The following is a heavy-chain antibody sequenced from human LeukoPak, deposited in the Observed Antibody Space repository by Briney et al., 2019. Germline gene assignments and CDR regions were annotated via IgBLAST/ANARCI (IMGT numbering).Heavy chain of an antibody. CDR2: INTNTGNP. J-gene: IGHJ5*02. CDR1: GYTFTGYY. V-gene: IGHV7-4-1*02. Sequence: ASVKVSCKASGYTFTGYYMHWVRQAPGQGLEWMGWINTNTGNPTYAQGFAGRFVFSLDTSVSTAYLQISSLKAEDTAVYYCAKEGWFDPWGQGTLVTVSS. CDR3: AKEGWFDP.